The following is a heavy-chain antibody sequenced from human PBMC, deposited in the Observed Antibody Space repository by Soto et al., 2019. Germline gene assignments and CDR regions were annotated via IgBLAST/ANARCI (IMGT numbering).Heavy chain of an antibody. CDR3: ARAIGTTSDY. J-gene: IGHJ4*02. CDR2: IYYTGNT. Sequence: PXETLSLTCTVSGGSLSSYYWSWIRQPPGKGLEWIGYIYYTGNTKSNPSLKSRVTISIDTSKNQFSLKLRSVTAADTAVYYCARAIGTTSDYWGQGTLVTVSS. CDR1: GGSLSSYY. V-gene: IGHV4-59*01. D-gene: IGHD1-7*01.